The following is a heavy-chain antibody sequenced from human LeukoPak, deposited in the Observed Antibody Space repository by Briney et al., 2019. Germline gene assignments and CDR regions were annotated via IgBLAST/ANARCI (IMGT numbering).Heavy chain of an antibody. CDR3: AKDRQPYCSGTSCREANDY. D-gene: IGHD2-2*01. CDR1: GFTFSSYG. J-gene: IGHJ4*02. CDR2: IRYDGSNK. V-gene: IGHV3-30*02. Sequence: PGGSLRLSCAASGFTFSSYGMHWVRQAPGKGLEWVSFIRYDGSNKYYADSVKGRFTISRDNSKNTLYLQMNSLRAEDTAVYYCAKDRQPYCSGTSCREANDYWGQGTLVTVSS.